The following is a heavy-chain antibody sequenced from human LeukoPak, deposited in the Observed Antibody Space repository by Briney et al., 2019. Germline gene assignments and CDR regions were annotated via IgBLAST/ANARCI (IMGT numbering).Heavy chain of an antibody. J-gene: IGHJ4*02. CDR2: IYYSGST. CDR1: GGSISSYY. D-gene: IGHD3-3*01. CDR3: ARYYDFWSGYFDY. V-gene: IGHV4-59*08. Sequence: PSETLSLTCTVSGGSISSYYWSWIRQPPGKGLEWIGYIYYSGSTNYNPSLKSRVTISVDTSKNQFSLKLSSVTAADTAVYYCARYYDFWSGYFDYWGQGTLVTVSS.